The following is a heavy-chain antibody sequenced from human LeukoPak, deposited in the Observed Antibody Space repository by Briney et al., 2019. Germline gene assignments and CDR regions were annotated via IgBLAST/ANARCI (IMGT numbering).Heavy chain of an antibody. CDR1: GYTFTGYY. D-gene: IGHD3-9*01. Sequence: ASVKVSCEASGYTFTGYYMHWVRQAPGQGLEWMGWINPNSDGTNYAQNFQGRVTMTRDTSISTAYMELSRLRSDDTAVYYCARGVRGVLRYFDWLRKGYYYYMDVWGKGTTVTISS. V-gene: IGHV1-2*02. J-gene: IGHJ6*03. CDR3: ARGVRGVLRYFDWLRKGYYYYMDV. CDR2: INPNSDGT.